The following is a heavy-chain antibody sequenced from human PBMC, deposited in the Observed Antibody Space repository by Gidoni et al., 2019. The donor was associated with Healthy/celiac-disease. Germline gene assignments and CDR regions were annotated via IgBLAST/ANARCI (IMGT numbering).Heavy chain of an antibody. V-gene: IGHV3-11*01. Sequence: QVQLVESGGGLVKPGGSLRLSCAASGFTFSDYYMSWIRQAPGKGLEWVSYISSSGSTIYYADSVKGRFTISRDNAKNSLYLQMNSLRAEDTAVYYCARDSSGIVGATAFYYYYYMDVWGKGTTVTVSS. CDR1: GFTFSDYY. J-gene: IGHJ6*03. CDR2: ISSSGSTI. D-gene: IGHD1-26*01. CDR3: ARDSSGIVGATAFYYYYYMDV.